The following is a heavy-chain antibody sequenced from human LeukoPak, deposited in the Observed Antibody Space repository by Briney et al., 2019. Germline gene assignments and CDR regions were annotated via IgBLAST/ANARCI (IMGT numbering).Heavy chain of an antibody. J-gene: IGHJ4*02. D-gene: IGHD6-19*01. CDR1: GFTFSSYG. CDR2: ISGSGGST. CDR3: ARVPPNSSGAPR. Sequence: PGGSLRLSCAASGFTFSSYGMHWVRQAPGKGLEWVSAISGSGGSTYYADSVKGRFTISRDNSKNTLYLQMNSLRAEDTAVYYCARVPPNSSGAPRWGQGTLVTVSS. V-gene: IGHV3-23*01.